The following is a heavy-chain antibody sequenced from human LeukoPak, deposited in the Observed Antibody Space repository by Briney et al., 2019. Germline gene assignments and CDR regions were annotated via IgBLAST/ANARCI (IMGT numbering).Heavy chain of an antibody. CDR3: ARDRGRYSGYDFSCDY. J-gene: IGHJ4*02. Sequence: GGSLRLSCAASGFTFSDYYMSWIRQAPGKGLEWVSYISSSGSTIYYADSVKGRFTISRDNAKNSQYLQMNSLRAEDTAVYYCARDRGRYSGYDFSCDYWGQGTLVTVSS. CDR2: ISSSGSTI. CDR1: GFTFSDYY. V-gene: IGHV3-11*01. D-gene: IGHD5-12*01.